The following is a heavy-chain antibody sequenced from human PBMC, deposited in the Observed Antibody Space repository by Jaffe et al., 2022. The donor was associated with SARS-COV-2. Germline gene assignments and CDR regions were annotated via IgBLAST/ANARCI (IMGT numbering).Heavy chain of an antibody. CDR3: TRVGRDEQLYQEYYFDY. CDR2: IFQTGSA. D-gene: IGHD2-2*01. J-gene: IGHJ4*02. CDR1: SYSISSGYY. Sequence: QVQLQESGPGRVKPSETLSLTCSVSSYSISSGYYWGWVRQPPGKGLEWLGSIFQTGSAYYNPSLRSRLTISVDTSRNQFSLKVTSVTAADTAVYYCTRVGRDEQLYQEYYFDYWGQGILVTVSS. V-gene: IGHV4-38-2*02.